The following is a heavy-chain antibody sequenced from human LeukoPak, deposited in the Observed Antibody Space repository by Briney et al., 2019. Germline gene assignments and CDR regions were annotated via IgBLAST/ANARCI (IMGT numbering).Heavy chain of an antibody. J-gene: IGHJ4*02. D-gene: IGHD3-22*01. CDR3: ARAAYYYDSSGYYYD. CDR2: INPNSGGT. Sequence: ASVKVSCKASGYTFTGYYMHWVRQAPGQGLEWMGWINPNSGGTNYAQKLQGRVTMTTDTSTSTAYMELRSLRSDDTAVYYCARAAYYYDSSGYYYDWGQGTLVTVSS. CDR1: GYTFTGYY. V-gene: IGHV1-2*02.